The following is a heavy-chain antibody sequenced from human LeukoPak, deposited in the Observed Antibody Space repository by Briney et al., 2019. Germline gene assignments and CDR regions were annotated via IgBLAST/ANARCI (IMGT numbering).Heavy chain of an antibody. CDR1: GFTFSNAW. Sequence: GGSLRLSCAASGFTFSNAWMSWVRQAPGKGLEWVGRIKSKTDGGTTDYAAPVKGRFTISRDDSKNTLYLQMNSLKTEDTAVYYCTTISYSGSYRYYFDYWGRGTLVAVSS. V-gene: IGHV3-15*01. CDR3: TTISYSGSYRYYFDY. J-gene: IGHJ4*02. D-gene: IGHD1-26*01. CDR2: IKSKTDGGTT.